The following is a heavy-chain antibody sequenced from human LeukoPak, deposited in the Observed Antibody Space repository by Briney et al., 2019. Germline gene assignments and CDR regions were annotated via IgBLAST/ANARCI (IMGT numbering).Heavy chain of an antibody. V-gene: IGHV3-30*02. D-gene: IGHD2-8*02. CDR3: AKDPGASVSGFHMDV. CDR1: GFTFRNYG. J-gene: IGHJ6*03. Sequence: GGSLRLSCAASGFTFRNYGMHWVRQAAGKGLEWVSFIWSDGNNRFYADSVKGRFTISRDNSKNMLYLQMDTLRAEDTALYYCAKDPGASVSGFHMDVWGKGTTVIVSS. CDR2: IWSDGNNR.